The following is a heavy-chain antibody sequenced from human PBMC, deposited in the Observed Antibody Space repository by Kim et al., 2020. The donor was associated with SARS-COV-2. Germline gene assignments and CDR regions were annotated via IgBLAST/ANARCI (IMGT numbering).Heavy chain of an antibody. CDR1: GGSISSSSYY. Sequence: SETLSLTCTLSGGSISSSSYYWDWIRQPPGKGLEWIGSIYYSGSTYYNPSLKSRVTISGDTSKNQFSLKLSSVTAADTAVYYCASTPYYNILTGYYNVPDYWGQGTLVTVSS. J-gene: IGHJ4*02. CDR3: ASTPYYNILTGYYNVPDY. V-gene: IGHV4-39*01. D-gene: IGHD3-9*01. CDR2: IYYSGST.